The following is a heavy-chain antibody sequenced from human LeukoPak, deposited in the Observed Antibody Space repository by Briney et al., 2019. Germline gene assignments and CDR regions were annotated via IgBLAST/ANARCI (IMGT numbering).Heavy chain of an antibody. J-gene: IGHJ6*02. CDR3: ARLPSMTTVVTSYYYYGMDV. Sequence: SETLSLTCTVSGGSISSSSYYWSWIRQPAGKGLEWIGRFYTSGSTNYNPSLKSRVTISVDTSKNQFSLKLSSVTAADTAVYYCARLPSMTTVVTSYYYYGMDVWGQGTTVTVSS. CDR1: GGSISSSSYY. V-gene: IGHV4-61*02. CDR2: FYTSGST. D-gene: IGHD4-23*01.